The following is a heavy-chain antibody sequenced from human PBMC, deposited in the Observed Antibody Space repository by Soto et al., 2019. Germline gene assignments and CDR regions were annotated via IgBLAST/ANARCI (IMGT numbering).Heavy chain of an antibody. CDR2: IIPIFGTA. J-gene: IGHJ5*02. V-gene: IGHV1-69*13. Sequence: GASVKVSCTASGGTFSSYAISWVRQAPGQGLEWMGGIIPIFGTANYAQKFQGRVTITADESTSTAYMELSSLRSEDTAVYYCARIRGRYSSSSVVHWFDPWGQGTLVTVSS. CDR3: ARIRGRYSSSSVVHWFDP. D-gene: IGHD6-6*01. CDR1: GGTFSSYA.